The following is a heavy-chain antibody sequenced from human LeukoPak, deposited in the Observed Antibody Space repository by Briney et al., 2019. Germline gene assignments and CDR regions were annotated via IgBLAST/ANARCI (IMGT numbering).Heavy chain of an antibody. Sequence: GGSLRLSCAASGFTFSSYWMSWVRQAPGKGLEWVANIKQDGSEKYYVDSVKGRFTISRDNAKNSLYLQMSSLRAEDTAVYYCARDNVVVPAATRACWFDPWGQGTLVTVSS. J-gene: IGHJ5*02. CDR3: ARDNVVVPAATRACWFDP. CDR1: GFTFSSYW. D-gene: IGHD2-2*01. CDR2: IKQDGSEK. V-gene: IGHV3-7*03.